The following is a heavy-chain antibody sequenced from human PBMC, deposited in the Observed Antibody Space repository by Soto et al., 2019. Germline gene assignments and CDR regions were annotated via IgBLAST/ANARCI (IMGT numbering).Heavy chain of an antibody. V-gene: IGHV3-23*01. J-gene: IGHJ2*01. CDR3: AVTPNCGRDCSAASYWYFDI. Sequence: EVQLLESGGGLVQPAGSVRLSCVASGLTFGNYAMSWFRQAPGKGLEWVSAISGDSGRTYYADSVKGRFTISRDNSKNTLYLQMNTLRAEGTAVYYCAVTPNCGRDCSAASYWYFDIWGRGTLVTVSS. CDR2: ISGDSGRT. D-gene: IGHD2-21*02. CDR1: GLTFGNYA.